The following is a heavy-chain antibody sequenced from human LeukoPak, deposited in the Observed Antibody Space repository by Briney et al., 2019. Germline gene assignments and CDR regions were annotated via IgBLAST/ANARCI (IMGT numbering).Heavy chain of an antibody. CDR1: GFTFSSNA. CDR2: ISYDGSKK. CDR3: ARDRVPPASGVFTYYMDV. D-gene: IGHD3-10*01. J-gene: IGHJ6*03. Sequence: PGRSLRLSCAASGFTFSSNAIHWVRQAPGKGLEWVAVISYDGSKKFYADSVKGRFTISRDNSKNTLYLLMNSLRAEDTAVYSCARDRVPPASGVFTYYMDVWGKGTTVIVSS. V-gene: IGHV3-30*01.